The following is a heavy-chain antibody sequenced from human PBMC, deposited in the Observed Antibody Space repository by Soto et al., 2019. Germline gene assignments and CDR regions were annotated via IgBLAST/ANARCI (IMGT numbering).Heavy chain of an antibody. CDR1: GFTFSKNV. V-gene: IGHV3-23*01. J-gene: IGHJ3*02. CDR2: VSSSGGGT. D-gene: IGHD3-22*01. CDR3: ANGNYYDNSGYRHDAFEI. Sequence: EAHLLESGGGLVQPGGSLRLSCAASGFTFSKNVMSWVRQSPGKGLERVSAVSSSGGGTFYADSVKGRFTISRDNTTNTLFLQLGSLRGEDTALYYCANGNYYDNSGYRHDAFEIWGQGTMVTVSS.